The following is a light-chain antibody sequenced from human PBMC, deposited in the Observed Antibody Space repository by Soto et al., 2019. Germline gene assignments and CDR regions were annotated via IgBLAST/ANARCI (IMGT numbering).Light chain of an antibody. CDR1: QSVSSN. CDR2: GAS. CDR3: QQYGGSRT. V-gene: IGKV3-20*01. Sequence: EIVMTQSPATLSVSPGERATLSCRASQSVSSNLAWLQQKPGQAPSLLISGASTRATGVPDRFSGSGSGTDFTLTISRLEPEDFAVYYCQQYGGSRTFGQGTKVDIK. J-gene: IGKJ1*01.